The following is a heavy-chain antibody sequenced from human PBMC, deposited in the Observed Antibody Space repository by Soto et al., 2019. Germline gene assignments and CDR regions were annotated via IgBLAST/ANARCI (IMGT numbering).Heavy chain of an antibody. CDR1: GGTFSSYT. D-gene: IGHD1-26*01. CDR2: IIPILGIA. CDR3: ARAYEDASGSYYY. J-gene: IGHJ4*02. V-gene: IGHV1-69*02. Sequence: QVQLVQSGAEVKKPGSSVKVSCKASGGTFSSYTISWVRQAPGQGLEWMGRIIPILGIANYAQKFQGRVTITADKFTSTAYMELSSLRSEDTAVYYCARAYEDASGSYYYWGQGTLVTVSS.